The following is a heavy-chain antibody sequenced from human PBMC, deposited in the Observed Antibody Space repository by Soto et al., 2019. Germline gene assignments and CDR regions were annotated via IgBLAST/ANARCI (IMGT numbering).Heavy chain of an antibody. CDR2: IYQSGVT. CDR1: GESYSISTYS. J-gene: IGHJ5*02. CDR3: AGMPYTSGLRFDP. D-gene: IGHD6-19*01. Sequence: SEALSLTFNMSGESYSISTYSWSWIRQPPGKALQWIGFIYQSGVTSYNPSLASRVSISLDRSNNQCSLKLKSVTAADTAVYFCAGMPYTSGLRFDPWGPGTLVTVSS. V-gene: IGHV4-30-2*01.